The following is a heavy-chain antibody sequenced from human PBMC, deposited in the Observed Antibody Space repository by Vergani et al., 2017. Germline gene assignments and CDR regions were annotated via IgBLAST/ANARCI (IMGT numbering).Heavy chain of an antibody. CDR3: AKDLEG. CDR2: ISYDGSNK. D-gene: IGHD5-24*01. CDR1: GFTFSSYG. V-gene: IGHV3-30*18. Sequence: QVQLVESGGGVVQPGRSLRLSCAASGFTFSSYGMHWVRQAPGKGLEWVAVISYDGSNKYYADYVKGRFTISRDNSKNTLYLQMNSLRAEDTAVYYCAKDLEGWGQGTLVTVSS. J-gene: IGHJ4*02.